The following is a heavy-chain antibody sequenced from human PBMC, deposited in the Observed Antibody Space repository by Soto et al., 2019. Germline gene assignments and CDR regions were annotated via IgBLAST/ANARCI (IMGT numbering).Heavy chain of an antibody. J-gene: IGHJ6*02. CDR1: GGSINSAGYY. Sequence: SETLFLTCIVSGGSINSAGYYWSWVRQPPGKGLEWIGNIYYSGRTYYNPSLKSRVSIEVDTSNNHFSLTLRSVTPADTAVYFCARLPSIINYPMDVWGQGTTVTVSS. V-gene: IGHV4-31*03. D-gene: IGHD3-10*01. CDR2: IYYSGRT. CDR3: ARLPSIINYPMDV.